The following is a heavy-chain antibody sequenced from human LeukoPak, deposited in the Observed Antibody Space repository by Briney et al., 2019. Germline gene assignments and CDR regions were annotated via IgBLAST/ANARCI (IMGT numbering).Heavy chain of an antibody. CDR2: TITIFGAA. J-gene: IGHJ3*02. CDR3: AREGASMDAFDI. CDR1: GGIFRCYA. V-gene: IGHV1-69*13. Sequence: SSVTVSCQSSGGIFRCYAIRWVRQARCKGLEWMGGTITIFGAANYAQKVQVRVTITADESTSTAYMELSSLRSEDTAVYYCAREGASMDAFDIWGQGTMVTVSS. D-gene: IGHD3-3*02.